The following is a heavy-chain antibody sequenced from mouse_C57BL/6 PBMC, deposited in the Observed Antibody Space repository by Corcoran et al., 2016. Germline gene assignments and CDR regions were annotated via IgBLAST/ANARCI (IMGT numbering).Heavy chain of an antibody. CDR2: INPNNGGT. CDR3: ARSFELGDYFDY. CDR1: GYTFTDYY. J-gene: IGHJ2*01. D-gene: IGHD4-1*01. V-gene: IGHV1-26*01. Sequence: EVQLQQSGPELVKPGASVKISCKASGYTFTDYYMNWVKQSHGKSLEWIGDINPNNGGTSYNQKFKGKATLTVDKSSSTAYMALRSLTSEDSAVYYCARSFELGDYFDYWCQGTTLTVSS.